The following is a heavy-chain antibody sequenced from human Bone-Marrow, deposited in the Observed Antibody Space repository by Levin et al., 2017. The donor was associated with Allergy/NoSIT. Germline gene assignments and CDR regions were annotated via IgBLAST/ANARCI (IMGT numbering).Heavy chain of an antibody. V-gene: IGHV1-2*02. CDR1: EYTFTNHY. D-gene: IGHD6-19*01. Sequence: RASVKVSCKAFEYTFTNHYIFWVRQAPGQRLEWMGWINPNSGGTNYAQKFQDRVTMTRDTSISTVYMEISSLRSEDTAVYYCARRVMAEAAPRDWFDPWGQGTLVTVSS. CDR2: INPNSGGT. CDR3: ARRVMAEAAPRDWFDP. J-gene: IGHJ5*02.